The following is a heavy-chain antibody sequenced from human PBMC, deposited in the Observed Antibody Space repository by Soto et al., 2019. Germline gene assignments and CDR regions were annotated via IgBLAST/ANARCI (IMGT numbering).Heavy chain of an antibody. CDR3: VKRTYYYDSSGYYPTLFDY. V-gene: IGHV3-64D*06. J-gene: IGHJ4*02. Sequence: GGSLRLSCSASGFTFSSYAMHWVRQAPGKGLEYASAISSNGGSTYYADSVKGRFTISRDNSKNTLYLQMSSLRAEDTAVYYCVKRTYYYDSSGYYPTLFDYWGQGTLVTVSS. D-gene: IGHD3-22*01. CDR2: ISSNGGST. CDR1: GFTFSSYA.